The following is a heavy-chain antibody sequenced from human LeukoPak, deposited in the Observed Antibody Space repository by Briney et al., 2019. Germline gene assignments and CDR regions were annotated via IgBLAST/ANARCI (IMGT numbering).Heavy chain of an antibody. J-gene: IGHJ4*02. V-gene: IGHV1-18*01. CDR2: ISAYNGNT. CDR1: GYTFTSYG. CDR3: ARDSDYYDSSGYVDY. Sequence: GASVKVSCKASGYTFTSYGIGWVRRAPGQGLEWMGWISAYNGNTNYAQKLQGRVTMTTDTSTSTAYMELRSLRSDDTAVYYCARDSDYYDSSGYVDYWGQGTLVTVSS. D-gene: IGHD3-22*01.